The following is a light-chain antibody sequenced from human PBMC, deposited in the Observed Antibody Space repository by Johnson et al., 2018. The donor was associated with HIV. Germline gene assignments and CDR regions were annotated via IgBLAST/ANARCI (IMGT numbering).Light chain of an antibody. CDR3: GAWDSGLTAHFV. J-gene: IGLJ1*01. CDR2: ENK. CDR1: NSNIGYNS. Sequence: QSVLTQPPSVSAAPGQRVTISCSGNNSNIGYNSVSWYQQVPGTAPKLLIYENKKRPSGIADRFSASKSGTSATLDITGLPTGDEADYYCGAWDSGLTAHFVFGSGT. V-gene: IGLV1-51*02.